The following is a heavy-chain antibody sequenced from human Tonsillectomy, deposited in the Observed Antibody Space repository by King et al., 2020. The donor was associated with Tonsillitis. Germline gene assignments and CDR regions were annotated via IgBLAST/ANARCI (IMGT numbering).Heavy chain of an antibody. J-gene: IGHJ4*02. CDR2: SYYSEST. CDR3: ARLDVTAVYHFDY. CDR1: GGSISTTGYY. Sequence: QLQESGPGLVKPSETLSLTCAVSGGSISTTGYYWGWIRQPPEKGLEWSGSSYYSESTYYSPSLKSRVTISVDTSKNQFSLKLSSVTAADTAVYYCARLDVTAVYHFDYWGQGTLVTVSS. D-gene: IGHD2-21*02. V-gene: IGHV4-39*01.